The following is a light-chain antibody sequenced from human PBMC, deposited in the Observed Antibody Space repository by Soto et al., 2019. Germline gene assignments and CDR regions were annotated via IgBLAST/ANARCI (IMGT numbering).Light chain of an antibody. CDR2: GAS. CDR1: QSISSN. CDR3: HQYHGWPPT. Sequence: VMIQSPGTLCVSPRERATLSCRASQSISSNLAWYQQKPGQAPRLLIHGASTRATSNPGRFSGSGSGAEFTLTISNLQSEDFAVYYCHQYHGWPPTFGQGTKVDIK. J-gene: IGKJ1*01. V-gene: IGKV3-15*01.